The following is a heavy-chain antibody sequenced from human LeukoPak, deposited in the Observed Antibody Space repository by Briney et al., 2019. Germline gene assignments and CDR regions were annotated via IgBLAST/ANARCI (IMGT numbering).Heavy chain of an antibody. CDR1: GGSISIGGYY. D-gene: IGHD2-21*02. V-gene: IGHV4-31*03. CDR3: ARERGDFLAYGGGDCKAAPKPFDI. Sequence: KTSETLSLTCTVSGGSISIGGYYWSWIRQHPGKGLEWIGYIYYSGSTYYNPSLKSRVTISVDTSKNQFSLKLSSVTAADTAVYYCARERGDFLAYGGGDCKAAPKPFDIWGQGTMVTVSS. CDR2: IYYSGST. J-gene: IGHJ3*02.